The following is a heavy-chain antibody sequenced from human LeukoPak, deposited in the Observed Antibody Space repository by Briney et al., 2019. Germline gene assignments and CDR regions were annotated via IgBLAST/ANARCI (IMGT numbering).Heavy chain of an antibody. CDR2: IYYSGST. D-gene: IGHD6-6*01. Sequence: SETLSLTCTVSGGSISSYYWSWIRQPPGKGLEWIGYIYYSGSTNYNPSLKSRVTISVDTSKNQFSLKLSSVTAADTAVYYCARRIAARKGGGYNWFDPWAREPWSPSPQ. J-gene: IGHJ5*02. CDR1: GGSISSYY. V-gene: IGHV4-59*08. CDR3: ARRIAARKGGGYNWFDP.